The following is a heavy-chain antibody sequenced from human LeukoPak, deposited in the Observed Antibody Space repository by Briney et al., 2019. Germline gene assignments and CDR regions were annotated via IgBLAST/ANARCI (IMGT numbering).Heavy chain of an antibody. CDR1: GGSISPYY. J-gene: IGHJ4*02. CDR3: ARFGYDYGLDY. V-gene: IGHV4-59*01. Sequence: SETLSLTCTVSGGSISPYYWSWIRQPQGKGLEWIGYIYYNGNTNYNPSLKSRVTISVDTSKNQFSLKLSSVTAADTAVYYCARFGYDYGLDYWGQGTLVTVSS. CDR2: IYYNGNT. D-gene: IGHD4/OR15-4a*01.